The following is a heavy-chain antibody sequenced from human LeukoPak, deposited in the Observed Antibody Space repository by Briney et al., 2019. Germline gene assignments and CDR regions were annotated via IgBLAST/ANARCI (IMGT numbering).Heavy chain of an antibody. V-gene: IGHV4-59*01. Sequence: PSETLSLTCTVSGGSISSYYWSWIRQPPGKGLEWIGYIYYSGSTNYDPSLKSRVTISVDTSKNQFSLKLSSVTAADTAVYYCASSIAVAGTGSPSLDYWGQGTLVTVSS. CDR2: IYYSGST. J-gene: IGHJ4*02. D-gene: IGHD6-19*01. CDR1: GGSISSYY. CDR3: ASSIAVAGTGSPSLDY.